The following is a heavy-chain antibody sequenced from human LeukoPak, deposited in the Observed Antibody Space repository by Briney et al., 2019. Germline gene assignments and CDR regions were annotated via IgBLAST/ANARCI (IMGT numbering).Heavy chain of an antibody. CDR1: GGSVSSGSYY. Sequence: SETLSLTCTVSGGSVSSGSYYWSWIRQPPGKGLEWIGEINHSGSTNYNPSLKSRVTISVDTSKNQFSLKLSSVTAADTAVYYCARRKGYGDYLDYWGQGTLVTVSS. J-gene: IGHJ4*02. V-gene: IGHV4-61*01. CDR3: ARRKGYGDYLDY. CDR2: INHSGST. D-gene: IGHD4-17*01.